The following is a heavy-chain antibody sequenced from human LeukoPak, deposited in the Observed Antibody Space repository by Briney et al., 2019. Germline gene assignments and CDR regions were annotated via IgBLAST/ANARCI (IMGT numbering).Heavy chain of an antibody. CDR3: AKDLSIVVVPAVVTASFDY. CDR1: GFTFSSYA. Sequence: GGSLRLSCAAPGFTFSSYAMSWVRQAPGKGLEWVSAISGSGGSTYYADSVKGRFTISRDNSKNTLYLQMNSLRAEDTAVYYCAKDLSIVVVPAVVTASFDYWGQGTLVTVSS. V-gene: IGHV3-23*01. D-gene: IGHD2-2*01. J-gene: IGHJ4*02. CDR2: ISGSGGST.